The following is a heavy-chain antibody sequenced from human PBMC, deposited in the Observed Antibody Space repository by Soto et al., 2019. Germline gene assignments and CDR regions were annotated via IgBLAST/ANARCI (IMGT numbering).Heavy chain of an antibody. J-gene: IGHJ6*02. Sequence: AQLVEFGGGLVKPGGSLRLSCAASGFSLSSYTVNWVRQAPGKGLEWVSCITRIDDYVYYSDSVEGRFTISRDNAKKSVYLQMNTLRVEDSAVEDWAGMVRSLTRGVISGNHYGIDAWGQGTTVIVSS. D-gene: IGHD3-10*01. CDR3: AGMVRSLTRGVISGNHYGIDA. CDR2: ITRIDDYV. V-gene: IGHV3-21*05. CDR1: GFSLSSYT.